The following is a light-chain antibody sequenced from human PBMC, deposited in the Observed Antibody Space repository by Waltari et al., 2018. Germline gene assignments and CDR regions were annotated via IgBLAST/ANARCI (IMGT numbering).Light chain of an antibody. Sequence: QSALTQPASVSGSPGQSITISCTGTSSHVGGYNYVSWYQQHPGKAPNLMIFDFSNRPSGVSNRFSGSKSGNTASLTISGLQAEDEADYYCSSYISSSTLEVFGGGTRLTVL. CDR1: SSHVGGYNY. CDR2: DFS. V-gene: IGLV2-14*03. CDR3: SSYISSSTLEV. J-gene: IGLJ3*02.